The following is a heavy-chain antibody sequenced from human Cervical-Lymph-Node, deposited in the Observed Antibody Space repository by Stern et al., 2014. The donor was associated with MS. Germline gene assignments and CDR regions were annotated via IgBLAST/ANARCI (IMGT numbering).Heavy chain of an antibody. Sequence: QITLKESGPALVKPTQTLTLTCTFSGFSLTTNGMCVTWIRQPPGKALEWLALIDWNDDKYYSTSLKTRLTISTDTSKNQVVLTMTDMDPVDTGTYYCARVVAVAGIFDYWGQGTLVT. V-gene: IGHV2-70*01. CDR3: ARVVAVAGIFDY. CDR2: IDWNDDK. D-gene: IGHD6-19*01. J-gene: IGHJ4*02. CDR1: GFSLTTNGMC.